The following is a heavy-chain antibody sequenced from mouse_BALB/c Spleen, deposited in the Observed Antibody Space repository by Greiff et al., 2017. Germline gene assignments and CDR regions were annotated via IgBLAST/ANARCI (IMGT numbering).Heavy chain of an antibody. Sequence: EVHLVESGGGLVQPGGSLKLSCAASGFTFSSYGMSWVRQTPDKRLELVATINSNGGSTYYPDSVKGRFTISRDNAKNTLYLQMSSLKSEDTAMYYCARDGYYPMDYWGQGTSVTVSS. V-gene: IGHV5-6-3*01. CDR1: GFTFSSYG. CDR3: ARDGYYPMDY. J-gene: IGHJ4*01. CDR2: INSNGGST.